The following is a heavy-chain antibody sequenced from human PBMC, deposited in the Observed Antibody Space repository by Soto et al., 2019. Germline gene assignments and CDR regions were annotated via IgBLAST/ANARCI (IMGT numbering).Heavy chain of an antibody. J-gene: IGHJ5*02. CDR3: ARAAIRGSSWYFGFDP. V-gene: IGHV1-69*01. CDR2: IIPLFGTT. D-gene: IGHD6-13*01. CDR1: GGTFSRHA. Sequence: QVQLVQSGSAVKMPGSSVKVSCKTSGGTFSRHAINWVRQAPGQGLEWMGGIIPLFGTTNYAQKFKGRVTISADESTSTAYMELSSLTSEDAAVYYCARAAIRGSSWYFGFDPGGQGTLVTVSS.